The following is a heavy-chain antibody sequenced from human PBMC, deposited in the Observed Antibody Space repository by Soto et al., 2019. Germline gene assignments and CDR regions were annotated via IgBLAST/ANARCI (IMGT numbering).Heavy chain of an antibody. Sequence: QVQLVQSGAEVKKPGSSVKVSSKASGRTFSSYTISWVRQAPGQGLEWMGGIIPILGRANYAQKFQGRVTIMADESTSTAYMELSSLRSEETAVYFCVRVWSGYCANGVCYEWFFGLWCRGTLVTVSS. CDR1: GRTFSSYT. V-gene: IGHV1-69*08. CDR2: IIPILGRA. D-gene: IGHD2-8*01. J-gene: IGHJ2*01. CDR3: VRVWSGYCANGVCYEWFFGL.